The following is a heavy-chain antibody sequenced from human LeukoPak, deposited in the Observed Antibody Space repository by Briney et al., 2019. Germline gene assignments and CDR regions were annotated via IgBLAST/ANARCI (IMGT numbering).Heavy chain of an antibody. J-gene: IGHJ4*02. CDR3: AFARAGILAAAFDY. V-gene: IGHV3-23*01. CDR1: GFTFSCYA. CDR2: IVGSGADT. Sequence: GGSLRISCAVSGFTFSCYAMTWVRRAPGKGLEWVSGIVGSGADTYYADSVKGRFTISRDNSKDTLYLQMNSLRPEDTAVYYCAFARAGILAAAFDYWGQGTLVTVS. D-gene: IGHD6-13*01.